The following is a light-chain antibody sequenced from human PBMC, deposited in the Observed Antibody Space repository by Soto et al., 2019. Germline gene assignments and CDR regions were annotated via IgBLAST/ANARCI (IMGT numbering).Light chain of an antibody. CDR2: DVS. Sequence: QSALTQPASVSGSPGQSITISCTGSSSDVGGYNYVSWYQQHPGKAPKLMIYDVSNRPSGVSNRFSGSKSGNTASLTISGLQAEDEADYYCNSYTSSRTPSFGTGTKVTVL. CDR1: SSDVGGYNY. V-gene: IGLV2-14*01. J-gene: IGLJ1*01. CDR3: NSYTSSRTPS.